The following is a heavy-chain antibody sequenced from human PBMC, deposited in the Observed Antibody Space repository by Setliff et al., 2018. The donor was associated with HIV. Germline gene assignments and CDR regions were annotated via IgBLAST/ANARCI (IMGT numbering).Heavy chain of an antibody. Sequence: ASVKVSCKASGYAFTSYGISWVRQAPGQGLEWVAWISPYNDNTNYAQKLQGRVTMTTDTSTSTAYMELRSLRSDDTAVYYCARDLGYCSSTSCYGSDYYMDVWGKGTTVTV. CDR3: ARDLGYCSSTSCYGSDYYMDV. V-gene: IGHV1-18*01. CDR2: ISPYNDNT. D-gene: IGHD2-2*01. J-gene: IGHJ6*03. CDR1: GYAFTSYG.